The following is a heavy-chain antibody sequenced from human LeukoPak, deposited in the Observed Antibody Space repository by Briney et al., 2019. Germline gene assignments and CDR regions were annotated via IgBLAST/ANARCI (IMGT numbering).Heavy chain of an antibody. Sequence: SETLSLTCTVSGGSISKSNHYWAWIRQPPGKGLEWIGSISYSGNSYYSPSLKSRVTISVDTSKNQFSPKLSSVTAADTAVYYCARDIPPGDFVYFDYWGQGTLVTVSS. V-gene: IGHV4-39*07. J-gene: IGHJ4*02. CDR3: ARDIPPGDFVYFDY. CDR2: ISYSGNS. CDR1: GGSISKSNHY. D-gene: IGHD2-21*02.